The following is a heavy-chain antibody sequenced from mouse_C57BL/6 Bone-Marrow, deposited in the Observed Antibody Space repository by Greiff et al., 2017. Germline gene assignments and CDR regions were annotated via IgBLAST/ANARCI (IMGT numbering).Heavy chain of an antibody. CDR3: AREETVVGDYFDD. Sequence: VQLQQSGAELVRPGTSVKMSCKASGYTFTNYWIGWAKQRPGHGLEWIGDIYPGGGYTNYNEKFKGKATLTADKSSSTAYMQFISLTSEDSAIYYCAREETVVGDYFDDWGQGTTLTVSS. CDR1: GYTFTNYW. CDR2: IYPGGGYT. V-gene: IGHV1-63*01. D-gene: IGHD1-1*01. J-gene: IGHJ2*01.